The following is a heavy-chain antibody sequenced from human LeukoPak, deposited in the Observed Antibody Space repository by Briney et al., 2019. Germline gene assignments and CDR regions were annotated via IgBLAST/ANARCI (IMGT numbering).Heavy chain of an antibody. D-gene: IGHD6-13*01. Sequence: SETLSLTCTVSGGSISDYYWSWIRQPPGKGLECIGYVHYSGSTNYNPSLKSRVTTSVDTSKNQFSLKLTSVTAADTAVYYCARVGGVAAAGNPNWFDPWGQGTLVTVSS. CDR3: ARVGGVAAAGNPNWFDP. J-gene: IGHJ5*02. V-gene: IGHV4-59*01. CDR1: GGSISDYY. CDR2: VHYSGST.